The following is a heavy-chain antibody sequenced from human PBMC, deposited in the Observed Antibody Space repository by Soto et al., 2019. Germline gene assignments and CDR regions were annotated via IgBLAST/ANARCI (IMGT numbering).Heavy chain of an antibody. D-gene: IGHD1-1*01. J-gene: IGHJ4*02. V-gene: IGHV1-69*01. CDR2: IIPVFGKT. Sequence: QVQLVQSGAEVKKPGSSVRVSCKASGGTLNSYTISWVRQAPGQGLEWMGGIIPVFGKTDYEQKFQGRVTITADQSTGAAYLDLFSLRSEDTAIYYCSISNSYGGGDFWGQGTLVTVSS. CDR1: GGTLNSYT. CDR3: SISNSYGGGDF.